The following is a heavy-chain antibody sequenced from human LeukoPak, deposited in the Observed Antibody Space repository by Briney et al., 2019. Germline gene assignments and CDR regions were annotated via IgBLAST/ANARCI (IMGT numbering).Heavy chain of an antibody. CDR3: AREESYNWFDP. V-gene: IGHV3-30*03. Sequence: PGRSLRLSCAASGFTFSNYGMHWVRQAPGKGLEWVAAISYDGSDKKYADSVKGRFTISRDNSKNTLYLQMNSLRAEDTAVYYCAREESYNWFDPWGQGTLVTVSS. J-gene: IGHJ5*02. D-gene: IGHD3-10*01. CDR1: GFTFSNYG. CDR2: ISYDGSDK.